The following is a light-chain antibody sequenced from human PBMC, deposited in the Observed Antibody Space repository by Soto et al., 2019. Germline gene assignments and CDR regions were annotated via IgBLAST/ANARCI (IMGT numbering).Light chain of an antibody. CDR3: QQRSNWPYT. J-gene: IGKJ3*01. Sequence: EIVLTQSPATLSLSPGERATLSCRASQSVSGYLVWYQQKPGQAPRLLIYDASNRATGIPARFSGSGSGTDFTLTINSLEPEDFAGYYCQQRSNWPYTLGPGTKVDI. CDR2: DAS. V-gene: IGKV3-11*01. CDR1: QSVSGY.